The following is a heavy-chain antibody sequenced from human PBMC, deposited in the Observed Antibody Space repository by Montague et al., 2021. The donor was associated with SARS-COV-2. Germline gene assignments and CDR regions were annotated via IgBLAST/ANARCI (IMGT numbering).Heavy chain of an antibody. D-gene: IGHD3/OR15-3a*01. V-gene: IGHV4-39*07. CDR1: GGSISSSTSNW. CDR3: VRSRDWSFDY. J-gene: IGHJ4*02. Sequence: SETLSLTCTVSGGSISSSTSNWWGWIRQSPGKGLERIAGMYYNGXTYYNPSLKSRVTISVDTSMNQVSLKLSSVTAADTAVYYCVRSRDWSFDYWGQGTLVTVSS. CDR2: MYYNGXT.